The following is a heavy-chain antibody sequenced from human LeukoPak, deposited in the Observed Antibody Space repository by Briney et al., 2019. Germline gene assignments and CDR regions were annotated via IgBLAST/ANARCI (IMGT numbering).Heavy chain of an antibody. V-gene: IGHV3-30*19. J-gene: IGHJ4*02. CDR2: ISYDGSNK. Sequence: GGSLGLSCAASGFTFSSYGMHWVRQAPGKGLEWVAVISYDGSNKYYADSVKGRFTISRDNSKNTLYLQMNSLRAEDTAVYYCARAPEFSSSWHSYFDYWGQGTLVTVSS. CDR1: GFTFSSYG. D-gene: IGHD6-13*01. CDR3: ARAPEFSSSWHSYFDY.